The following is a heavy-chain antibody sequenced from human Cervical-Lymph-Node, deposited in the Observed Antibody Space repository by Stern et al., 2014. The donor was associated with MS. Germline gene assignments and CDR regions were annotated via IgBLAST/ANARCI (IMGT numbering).Heavy chain of an antibody. V-gene: IGHV3-72*01. CDR2: IRNKASHYST. Sequence: EVQLVESGGGLVQPGGSLRLSCVGSGFTFSDHFIDWVRQAPGKGLEWVCRIRNKASHYSTEYAASVKGRFTFSRDDSENSLFVQMNSLRIEDTAIYYCARDNKVFGIDVLGQGTSVTVSS. CDR1: GFTFSDHF. J-gene: IGHJ6*02. CDR3: ARDNKVFGIDV. D-gene: IGHD2/OR15-2a*01.